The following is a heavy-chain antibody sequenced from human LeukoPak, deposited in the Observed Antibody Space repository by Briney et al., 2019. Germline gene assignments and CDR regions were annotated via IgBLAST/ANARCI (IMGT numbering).Heavy chain of an antibody. CDR3: ASRWLVPHYYYMDV. CDR2: IYTSGST. CDR1: GGSISSGSYY. J-gene: IGHJ6*03. V-gene: IGHV4-61*02. Sequence: PSETLSLTCTVSGGSISSGSYYWSWIRQPAGKGLEWIGRIYTSGSTNYNPSLKSRVTISVDTSKNQFSLKLSSVTAADTAVYYCASRWLVPHYYYMDVWGKGTTVAVSS. D-gene: IGHD6-19*01.